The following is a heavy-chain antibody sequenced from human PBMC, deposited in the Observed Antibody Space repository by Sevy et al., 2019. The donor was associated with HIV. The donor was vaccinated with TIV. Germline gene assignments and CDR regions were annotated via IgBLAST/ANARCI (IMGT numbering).Heavy chain of an antibody. CDR1: GYSFTTYW. J-gene: IGHJ3*02. V-gene: IGHV5-51*01. CDR3: TRLKRGIRRSTAAFDI. Sequence: GESLKISCRASGYSFTTYWIAWVRQMPGKGLEWMGIINPSDSDARYSPSFQGQITISVDESIRAAYLQWTSLKASDTAMYHCTRLKRGIRRSTAAFDIWGQGTMVTVSS. CDR2: INPSDSDA. D-gene: IGHD1-20*01.